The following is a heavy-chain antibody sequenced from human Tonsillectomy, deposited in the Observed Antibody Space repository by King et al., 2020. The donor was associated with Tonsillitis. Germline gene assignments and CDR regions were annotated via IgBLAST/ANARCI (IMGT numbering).Heavy chain of an antibody. CDR3: AHRLCTIVNMKQHRTGGGAFEI. Sequence: TLKESGPTLVKPTQTLTLTCTFSGFSLSTSGVGVGWIRQPPGKALEWLALIYWNDDKRYSPSLKSRLTITKDTAKNPVVLTMTNMYTVDTATYYRAHRLCTIVNMKQHRTGGGAFEIWGQGTMVTVSS. D-gene: IGHD2-8*01. V-gene: IGHV2-5*01. J-gene: IGHJ3*02. CDR2: IYWNDDK. CDR1: GFSLSTSGVG.